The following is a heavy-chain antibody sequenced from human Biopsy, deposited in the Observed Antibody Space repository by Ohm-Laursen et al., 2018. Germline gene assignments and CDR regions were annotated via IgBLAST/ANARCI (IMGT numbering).Heavy chain of an antibody. Sequence: LRLSCAASGFSFSDNYMDWVRQAPGKGLEWVGRIRDKANSYTTDYAASVKGRFTISRDDSKNSLYLQMNSLKAEDTAVYYCTRDTTYYAGTTYYDALDVWGQGTTVTVSS. V-gene: IGHV3-72*01. CDR3: TRDTTYYAGTTYYDALDV. CDR2: IRDKANSYTT. J-gene: IGHJ3*01. CDR1: GFSFSDNY. D-gene: IGHD2/OR15-2a*01.